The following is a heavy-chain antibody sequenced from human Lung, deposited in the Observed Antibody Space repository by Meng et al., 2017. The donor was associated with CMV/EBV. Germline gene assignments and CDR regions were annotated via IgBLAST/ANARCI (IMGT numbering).Heavy chain of an antibody. CDR2: IYYSGST. CDR1: GGSISSYY. Sequence: SETLSLTCTVSGGSISSYYWSWIRQPPGKGLEWIGYIYYSGSTNYNPSLKSRVNISVDTSKNQFSLKLSSVTAADTAVYYCARDGSLVRLDVWGQGTTVTVSS. CDR3: ARDGSLVRLDV. V-gene: IGHV4-59*01. J-gene: IGHJ6*02. D-gene: IGHD1-26*01.